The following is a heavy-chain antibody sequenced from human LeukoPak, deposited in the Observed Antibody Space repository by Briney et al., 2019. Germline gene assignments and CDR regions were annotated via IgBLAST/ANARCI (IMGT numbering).Heavy chain of an antibody. V-gene: IGHV4-39*01. CDR1: GGSISSSSYY. D-gene: IGHD2-2*02. CDR3: ARQRDTASVGAFDT. J-gene: IGHJ3*02. Sequence: PSETLSLTCTVSGGSISSSSYYWRWIRQPPGKGLEWIGSIYYSGNTYYNPSLKSRVTISVDTSKNLFSLKLTSVTATDTALYYCARQRDTASVGAFDTWGQGTMVIVSP. CDR2: IYYSGNT.